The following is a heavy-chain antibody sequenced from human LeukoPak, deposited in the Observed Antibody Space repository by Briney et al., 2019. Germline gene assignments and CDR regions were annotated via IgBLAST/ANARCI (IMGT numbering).Heavy chain of an antibody. CDR3: ARHEDSDRLYYFDY. Sequence: SETLSLTCAVYGGSFSGYYWSWIRQPPGKGLEWIGEINHSGSTNYNPSLKSRVTISVDTSKNQFSLKLSSATAADTAVYYCARHEDSDRLYYFDYWGQGTLVTVSS. CDR1: GGSFSGYY. V-gene: IGHV4-34*01. J-gene: IGHJ4*02. CDR2: INHSGST.